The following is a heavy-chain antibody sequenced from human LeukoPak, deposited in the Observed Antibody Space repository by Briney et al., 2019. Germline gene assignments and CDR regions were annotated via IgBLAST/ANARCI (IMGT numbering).Heavy chain of an antibody. CDR2: ISGDAVSK. D-gene: IGHD6-19*01. V-gene: IGHV3-23*01. CDR3: TKDRHSSGWPNWFDP. CDR1: GFTFSSYD. J-gene: IGHJ5*02. Sequence: PGGSLRLSCRGSGFTFSSYDMSWVRQAPGKGLEWVSSISGDAVSKYYAESVRGRFTISRDNSKDTLYLQTNSLRAEDTALYFCTKDRHSSGWPNWFDPWGQGSLVIVSS.